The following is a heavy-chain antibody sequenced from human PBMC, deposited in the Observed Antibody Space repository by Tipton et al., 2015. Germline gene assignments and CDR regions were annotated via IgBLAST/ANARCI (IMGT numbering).Heavy chain of an antibody. CDR3: ARGQLWFTVAHN. CDR2: ISYTDGA. Sequence: TLSLTCTVSGGSVTSGSYYWSWIRQPPGKGLEWIGYISYTDGAHYNPALKSRVTISVDTSKNQFSLTLNSVAAADTAVYYCARGQLWFTVAHNWGQGSLVSVSS. D-gene: IGHD5-18*01. CDR1: GGSVTSGSYY. V-gene: IGHV4-61*01. J-gene: IGHJ1*01.